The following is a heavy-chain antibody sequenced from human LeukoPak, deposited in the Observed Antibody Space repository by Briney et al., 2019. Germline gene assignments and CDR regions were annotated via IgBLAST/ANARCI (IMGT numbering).Heavy chain of an antibody. Sequence: SETLSLTCTVSGGSISSSSYYWGWIRQPPGKGLEWIGSIYYSGSTYYNPSLKSRVTISVDTSKNQFSLKLSSVTAADTAVYYCARKDWGGSPNYYYYHGMDVGGQGPTATVS. J-gene: IGHJ6*02. D-gene: IGHD2-21*01. CDR1: GGSISSSSYY. CDR2: IYYSGST. V-gene: IGHV4-39*01. CDR3: ARKDWGGSPNYYYYHGMDV.